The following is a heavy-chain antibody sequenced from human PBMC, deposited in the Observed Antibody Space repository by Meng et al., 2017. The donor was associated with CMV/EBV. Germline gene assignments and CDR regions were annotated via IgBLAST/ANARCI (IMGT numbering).Heavy chain of an antibody. Sequence: SVKVSCKASGCTFSSYTISWVRQAPGQGLEWMGRIIPILGIANYAQKFQGRVTITADKSTSTAYMELSSLRSEDTAVYYCARTSYYDFWSGYSPHHYGVDVWDQGTTVTVSS. D-gene: IGHD3-3*01. CDR3: ARTSYYDFWSGYSPHHYGVDV. V-gene: IGHV1-69*02. CDR1: GCTFSSYT. CDR2: IIPILGIA. J-gene: IGHJ6*02.